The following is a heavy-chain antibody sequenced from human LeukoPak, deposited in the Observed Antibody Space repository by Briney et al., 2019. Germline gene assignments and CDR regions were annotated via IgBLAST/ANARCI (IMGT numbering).Heavy chain of an antibody. J-gene: IGHJ4*02. CDR3: ARAHVVVVAAPDY. V-gene: IGHV3-23*01. Sequence: PGGTLRLSCAASGFTFRDYGMNWVRQAPGKGLEWVSGISGSGVTTYYADSVKGRFTISRDNSKNTLYLQMNSLRAEDTAVYYCARAHVVVVAAPDYWGQGTLVTVSS. CDR1: GFTFRDYG. CDR2: ISGSGVTT. D-gene: IGHD2-15*01.